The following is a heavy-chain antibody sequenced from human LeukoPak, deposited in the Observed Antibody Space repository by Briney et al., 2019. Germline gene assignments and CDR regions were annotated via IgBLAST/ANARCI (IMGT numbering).Heavy chain of an antibody. Sequence: SGTLSLTCAVYGGSFSGYYWSWIRQPPGKGLEWIGEINHSGSTNYNPSLKSRVTISVDTSKNQFSLKLSSVTAADTAVYYCARGGSEYRFGESSPPAYWGQGTLVTVSS. J-gene: IGHJ4*02. CDR3: ARGGSEYRFGESSPPAY. CDR1: GGSFSGYY. V-gene: IGHV4-34*01. CDR2: INHSGST. D-gene: IGHD3-10*01.